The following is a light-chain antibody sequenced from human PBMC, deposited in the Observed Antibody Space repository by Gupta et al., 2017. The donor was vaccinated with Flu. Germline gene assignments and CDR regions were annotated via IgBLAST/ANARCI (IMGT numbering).Light chain of an antibody. CDR1: ALPKQY. CDR3: QSADSSGTYWV. J-gene: IGLJ3*02. CDR2: QYS. Sequence: SYELTQPPSVSVSPGQTARITCSGDALPKQYTYWYQQKPGQAPVLVIYQYSERPSGIPERFSGSSSGTTVTLTISGVQAEDEADYYCQSADSSGTYWVFGGGTKLTVL. V-gene: IGLV3-25*02.